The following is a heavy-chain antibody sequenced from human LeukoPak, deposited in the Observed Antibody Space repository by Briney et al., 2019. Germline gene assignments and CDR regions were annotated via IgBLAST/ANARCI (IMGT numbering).Heavy chain of an antibody. J-gene: IGHJ6*02. CDR1: GFSLSTSGVG. CDR3: ARTSCGGDCRSVNQHYHGVDV. V-gene: IGHV2-5*02. Sequence: SGPTLVNPTQTLTLTCTFSGFSLSTSGVGVGWIRQPPGEALEWLAIVYWDNDQRYSPSLRSRLTIAKDTSTNQVVLTMTNMDPVDGATYYCARTSCGGDCRSVNQHYHGVDVWGQGTTVTVSS. D-gene: IGHD2-21*02. CDR2: VYWDNDQ.